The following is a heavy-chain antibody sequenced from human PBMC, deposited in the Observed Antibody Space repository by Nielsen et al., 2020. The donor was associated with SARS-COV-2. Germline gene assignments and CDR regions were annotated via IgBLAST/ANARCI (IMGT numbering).Heavy chain of an antibody. CDR2: IYPGDSDT. CDR1: GFTFTSYW. CDR3: ARRRELAFDY. V-gene: IGHV5-51*01. Sequence: KVSCKGSGFTFTSYWIAWVRQMPGKGLEWMGIIYPGDSDTRYSPSFQGQVTISADKSISTAYLQWSSLKASDTAMYYCARRRELAFDYWGQGTLVTVSS. D-gene: IGHD1-26*01. J-gene: IGHJ4*02.